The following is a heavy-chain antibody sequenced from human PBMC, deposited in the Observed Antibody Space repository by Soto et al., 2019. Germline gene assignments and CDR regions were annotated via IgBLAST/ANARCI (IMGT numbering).Heavy chain of an antibody. J-gene: IGHJ4*02. Sequence: ASVKVSCKASGYTFTSYYMHWVRQAPGQGLEWMGIINPSGGSTSYAQKFQGRVTMTRDTSTSTVYMELSSLRSEDTAAYYCAVGYCSSTSCYGAGDYWGRGSLFTVSS. V-gene: IGHV1-46*01. D-gene: IGHD2-2*01. CDR3: AVGYCSSTSCYGAGDY. CDR1: GYTFTSYY. CDR2: INPSGGST.